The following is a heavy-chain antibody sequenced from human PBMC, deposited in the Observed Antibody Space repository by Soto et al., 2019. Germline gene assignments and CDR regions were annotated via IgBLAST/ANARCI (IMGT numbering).Heavy chain of an antibody. Sequence: PSETLSLTCTVSGGSISSSSYYWGWIRQPPGKGLEWIGSIYYSGSTYYNPSLKSRVTISVDTSKNQFSLKLSSVTAADTAVYYCARHFQRAGVGFYYYCMDVWRQGTTVTVS. CDR2: IYYSGST. CDR1: GGSISSSSYY. CDR3: ARHFQRAGVGFYYYCMDV. J-gene: IGHJ6*02. D-gene: IGHD3-10*01. V-gene: IGHV4-39*01.